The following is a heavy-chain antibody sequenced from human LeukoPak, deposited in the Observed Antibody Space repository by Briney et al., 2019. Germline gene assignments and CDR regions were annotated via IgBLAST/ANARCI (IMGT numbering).Heavy chain of an antibody. Sequence: SETLSLTCAVYGGSFSGYYWSWIRQPPGKGLEWIGEINHSGSTNYNPSLKSRVTISVDTSKNQFSLKLSSVTAADMAVYYCARGGDYYYYMDVWGKGTTVTVSS. CDR3: ARGGDYYYYMDV. V-gene: IGHV4-34*01. CDR1: GGSFSGYY. J-gene: IGHJ6*03. CDR2: INHSGST. D-gene: IGHD4-17*01.